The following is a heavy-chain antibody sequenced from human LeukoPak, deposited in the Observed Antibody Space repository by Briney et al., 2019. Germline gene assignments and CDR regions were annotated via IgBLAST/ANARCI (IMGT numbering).Heavy chain of an antibody. D-gene: IGHD3-22*01. CDR2: MNPNSGNT. Sequence: ASVKVSCKASGYTFTSYYMHWVRQATGQGLEWMGWMNPNSGNTGYAQKFQGRVTMTRNTSISTAYMELSSLRSEDTAVYYCARKAPGHYYDSPWGQGTLVTVSS. J-gene: IGHJ5*02. CDR1: GYTFTSYY. V-gene: IGHV1-8*02. CDR3: ARKAPGHYYDSP.